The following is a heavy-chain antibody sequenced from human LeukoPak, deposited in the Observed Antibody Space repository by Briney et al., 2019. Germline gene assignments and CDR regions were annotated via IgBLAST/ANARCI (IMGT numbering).Heavy chain of an antibody. CDR1: GFTLSTAS. CDR2: IDRSSNTI. D-gene: IGHD1-26*01. V-gene: IGHV3-48*04. J-gene: IGHJ5*02. Sequence: QSGGSLRLSCAASGFTLSTASMNWVRQAPGKGLEWISYIDRSSNTIYYADSVKGRFTISRDSAKNSLYLQMNSLRAEDTAVYYCARDRGSGTWGQGTLVTVSS. CDR3: ARDRGSGT.